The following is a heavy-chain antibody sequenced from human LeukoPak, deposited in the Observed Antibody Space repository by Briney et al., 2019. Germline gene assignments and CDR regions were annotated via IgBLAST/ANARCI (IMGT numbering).Heavy chain of an antibody. Sequence: GGSLRLSCAASGFSFSSYSMNWGRQAPGKGLEWLSYISSGSGTIYYADSVKGRFTISRDNAKNSLYLQMNSLRAEDTAVYYCAIQTGGLNYWGQGTLVTVSS. J-gene: IGHJ4*02. CDR1: GFSFSSYS. CDR3: AIQTGGLNY. V-gene: IGHV3-48*04. D-gene: IGHD7-27*01. CDR2: ISSGSGTI.